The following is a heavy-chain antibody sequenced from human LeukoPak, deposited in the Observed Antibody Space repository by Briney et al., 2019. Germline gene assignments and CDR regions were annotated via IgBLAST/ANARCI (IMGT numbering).Heavy chain of an antibody. V-gene: IGHV3-48*02. Sequence: GGSLRLSCAASGFTFSTYTMNWVRQAPGKGLEWVSYISDAGSTYADSVEGRFTISRDNAKNSLYLQMNSLRDEDTAVYYCARGTDYYDSSGYPDYWGQGTLVTVSS. D-gene: IGHD3-22*01. CDR2: ISDAGST. CDR3: ARGTDYYDSSGYPDY. J-gene: IGHJ4*02. CDR1: GFTFSTYT.